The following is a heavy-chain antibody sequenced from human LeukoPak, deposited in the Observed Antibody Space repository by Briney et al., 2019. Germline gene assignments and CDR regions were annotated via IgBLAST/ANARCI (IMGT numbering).Heavy chain of an antibody. CDR3: ARRYDFSPFDY. Sequence: SETLSLTCTVSGDSISSSSYYWGWIRQPPGKGLEWIGSIYYSGSTYYNPSLKSRVAISVDTSKNQFSLKLSCVSAADPGVYYCARRYDFSPFDYWGQGTLVTVSS. J-gene: IGHJ4*02. V-gene: IGHV4-39*01. CDR2: IYYSGST. CDR1: GDSISSSSYY. D-gene: IGHD3-3*01.